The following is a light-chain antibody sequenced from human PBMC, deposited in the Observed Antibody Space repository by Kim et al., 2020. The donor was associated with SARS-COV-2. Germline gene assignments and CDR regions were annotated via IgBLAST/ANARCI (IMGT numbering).Light chain of an antibody. Sequence: VTINCKSSQSVLFSSNVKNYLAWYQQKPGQPPKLLISWASTRESGVPDRFSGSGSGTDFTLTITSLQAEDVAVYYCQQYYTIPWTFGQGTKVDIK. CDR3: QQYYTIPWT. CDR2: WAS. V-gene: IGKV4-1*01. CDR1: QSVLFSSNVKNY. J-gene: IGKJ1*01.